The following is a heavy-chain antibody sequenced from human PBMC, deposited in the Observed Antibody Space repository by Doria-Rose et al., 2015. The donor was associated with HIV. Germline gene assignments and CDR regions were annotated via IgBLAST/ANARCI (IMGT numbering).Heavy chain of an antibody. D-gene: IGHD6-13*01. CDR3: ARIKSSRWYHKYYFDF. V-gene: IGHV2-26*01. J-gene: IGHJ4*02. Sequence: QITLKESGPVLVKPTETLTLTCTVSGVSLSSPGMGVSRIRQPPGKALEWLANIFSDDERPDKTSLKSRLTISKGTSKRQVVLTMTDMDPVDTATYYCARIKSSRWYHKYYFDFWGQGTLVIVSA. CDR2: IFSDDER. CDR1: GVSLSSPGMG.